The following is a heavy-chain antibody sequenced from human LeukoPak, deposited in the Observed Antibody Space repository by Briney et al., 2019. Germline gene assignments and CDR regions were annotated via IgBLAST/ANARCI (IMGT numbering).Heavy chain of an antibody. D-gene: IGHD3-9*01. CDR3: VKVKGPYDILSGCFDY. V-gene: IGHV3-64D*06. J-gene: IGHJ4*02. Sequence: PGGSLRLSCSASGFTFSDYAMHWVRQAPGKGLEYVSAISSNGGTTYYADSVKGRFTISRDNSKNTLYLQMSGLRAEDTAVYFCVKVKGPYDILSGCFDYWGQGTLVTVSS. CDR1: GFTFSDYA. CDR2: ISSNGGTT.